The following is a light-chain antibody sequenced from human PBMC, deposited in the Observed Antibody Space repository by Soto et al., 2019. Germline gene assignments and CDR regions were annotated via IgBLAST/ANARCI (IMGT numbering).Light chain of an antibody. CDR1: QSISSW. Sequence: DIQMTQSPSTLSASVGDRVTITCRASQSISSWLAWYQQKPGKAPRLLIYKASNLESGVPSRFSGSGSGTEFTLTISSLQPDDSATYYCQQYNDNWMFVQGTKVEIK. CDR3: QQYNDNWM. CDR2: KAS. V-gene: IGKV1-5*03. J-gene: IGKJ1*01.